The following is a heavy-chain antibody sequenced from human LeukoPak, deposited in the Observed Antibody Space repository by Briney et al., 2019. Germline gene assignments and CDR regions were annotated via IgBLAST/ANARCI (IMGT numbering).Heavy chain of an antibody. CDR1: GGSISSSSYY. J-gene: IGHJ6*03. CDR2: IYYSGST. Sequence: SETLSLTCTVSGGSISSSSYYWGWIRQPPGKGLEWKGSIYYSGSTYYNPSLKSRVTISVDTSKNQFSLKLSSVTAADTAVYYCAREHGSSWYPFYYYYYMDVWGKGTTVTVSS. D-gene: IGHD6-13*01. CDR3: AREHGSSWYPFYYYYYMDV. V-gene: IGHV4-39*07.